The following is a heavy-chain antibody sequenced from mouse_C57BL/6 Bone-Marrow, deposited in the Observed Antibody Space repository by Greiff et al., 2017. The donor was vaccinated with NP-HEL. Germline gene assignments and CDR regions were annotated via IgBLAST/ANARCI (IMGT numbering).Heavy chain of an antibody. V-gene: IGHV1-64*01. J-gene: IGHJ3*01. CDR3: ARWTGTWFAY. CDR1: GYTFTSYW. CDR2: IHPNSGST. Sequence: QVQLQQPGAELVKPGASVKLSCKASGYTFTSYWMHWVKQRPGQGLEWIGMIHPNSGSTNYNEKLKSKATLTVDKSSSTAYMQLSSLTSEDSAVYYCARWTGTWFAYWGQGTLVTVSA. D-gene: IGHD4-1*01.